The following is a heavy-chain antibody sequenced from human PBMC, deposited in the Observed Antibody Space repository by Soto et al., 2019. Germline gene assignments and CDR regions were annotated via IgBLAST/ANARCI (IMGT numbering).Heavy chain of an antibody. CDR2: IYYSGTT. CDR1: GGSISSYY. J-gene: IGHJ4*02. Sequence: LETLSLTCTVSGGSISSYYWSWIRQPPGKGLEWIGYIYYSGTTNYNPSLKSRVTISVDTSKNQLSLKLSSVTAADTAVYYCARRYGYSFDYWGQGTLVTVSS. CDR3: ARRYGYSFDY. V-gene: IGHV4-59*08. D-gene: IGHD1-1*01.